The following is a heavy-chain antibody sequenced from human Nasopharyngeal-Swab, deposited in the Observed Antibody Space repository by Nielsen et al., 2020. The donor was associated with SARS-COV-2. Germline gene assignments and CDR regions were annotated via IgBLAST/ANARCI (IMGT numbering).Heavy chain of an antibody. Sequence: ASVKVSCKASGYTFTNYYMHWVRQAPGQGLEWMGIISPSGDATGYAQQFQGRVAMTRDTSTSTVYMELSSLRSEDTAVYYCVRDQGAGVAVAGCLDYWGQGTLVTRLL. CDR3: VRDQGAGVAVAGCLDY. CDR2: ISPSGDAT. D-gene: IGHD6-19*01. V-gene: IGHV1-46*01. CDR1: GYTFTNYY. J-gene: IGHJ4*02.